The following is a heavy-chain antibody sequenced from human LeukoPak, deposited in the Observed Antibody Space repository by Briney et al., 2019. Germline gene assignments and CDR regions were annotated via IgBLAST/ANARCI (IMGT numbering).Heavy chain of an antibody. Sequence: SETLSLTCTVSGGSISSGSYYWSWIRQPAGKGLEWIGRIYTSGSTNYNPSLKSRVTISVDTSKNQFSLELSSVTAADTAVYYCARDILTYSSSRRYYMDVWGKGTTVTISS. J-gene: IGHJ6*03. V-gene: IGHV4-61*02. CDR1: GGSISSGSYY. CDR3: ARDILTYSSSRRYYMDV. D-gene: IGHD6-13*01. CDR2: IYTSGST.